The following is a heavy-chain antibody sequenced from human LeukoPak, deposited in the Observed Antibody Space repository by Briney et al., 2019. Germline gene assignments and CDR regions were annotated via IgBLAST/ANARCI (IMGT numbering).Heavy chain of an antibody. V-gene: IGHV3-74*01. J-gene: IGHJ4*02. Sequence: GGSLRLSCAASGLTFSSYWMHWVRQAPGKGLVWVSRIISDGSTTSYADSVKGRFTISRDNAKNTVYLQMNSLRAEDTAVYYCASTAVRGYSIFDYWGQGTLVTVSS. D-gene: IGHD4-11*01. CDR1: GLTFSSYW. CDR2: IISDGSTT. CDR3: ASTAVRGYSIFDY.